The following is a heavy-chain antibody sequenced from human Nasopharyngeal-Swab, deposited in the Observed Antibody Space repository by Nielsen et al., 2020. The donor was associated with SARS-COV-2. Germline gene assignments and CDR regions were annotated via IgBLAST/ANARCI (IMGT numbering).Heavy chain of an antibody. D-gene: IGHD1-26*01. CDR2: ISASGSST. V-gene: IGHV3-23*01. Sequence: GGSLRLSCAATGSTFRRCSMSWVRQAPGKGLEWVSAISASGSSTYYADSVKGRFTISRDNSQNPLYLQMSSLRVEDTAVYYCAKESGSYLYYYYGMDVWGQGTTVTVSS. J-gene: IGHJ6*02. CDR1: GSTFRRCS. CDR3: AKESGSYLYYYYGMDV.